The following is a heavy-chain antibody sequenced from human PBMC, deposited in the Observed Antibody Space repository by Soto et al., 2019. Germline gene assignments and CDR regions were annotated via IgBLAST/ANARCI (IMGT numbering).Heavy chain of an antibody. J-gene: IGHJ6*02. V-gene: IGHV4-61*01. D-gene: IGHD5-18*01. CDR2: IYYSGST. CDR3: AREAGYSYGYGYYGMDV. Sequence: NPSETLSLTCTVSGGSVSSGSYYWSWIRQPPGKGLEWIGYIYYSGSTNYNPSLKSRVTISVGTSKNQFSLKLSSVTAADTAVYYCAREAGYSYGYGYYGMDVWCQGTTVNVSS. CDR1: GGSVSSGSYY.